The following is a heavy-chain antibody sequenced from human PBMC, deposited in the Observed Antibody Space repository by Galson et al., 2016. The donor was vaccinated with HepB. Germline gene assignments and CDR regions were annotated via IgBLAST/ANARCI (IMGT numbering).Heavy chain of an antibody. J-gene: IGHJ2*01. Sequence: QSGAEVKKPGESLKISCKASGYSFTNYWIGWVRQMPGKGLEWMGIIYLGDSETRYSPSFEGRVTISADKSITTAYLQWSSLEALDTAMYYGARQADYYYDSSGRALYFDLWGRGTLVTVAS. CDR3: ARQADYYYDSSGRALYFDL. CDR2: IYLGDSET. D-gene: IGHD3-22*01. V-gene: IGHV5-51*01. CDR1: GYSFTNYW.